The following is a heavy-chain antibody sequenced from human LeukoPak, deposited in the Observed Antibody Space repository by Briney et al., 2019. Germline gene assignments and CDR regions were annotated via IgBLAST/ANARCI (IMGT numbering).Heavy chain of an antibody. CDR1: GFTFSSYS. V-gene: IGHV3-21*01. D-gene: IGHD3-22*01. CDR3: ARDTAYEDAFDI. Sequence: PGGSLRLSCAASGFTFSSYSMNWVRQAPGKGLEWVSSISSSSSYIYYADSVKGRFTISRDNAKNSLYLQMNSLRAEDTAVYYCARDTAYEDAFDIWGQGTMVTASS. CDR2: ISSSSSYI. J-gene: IGHJ3*02.